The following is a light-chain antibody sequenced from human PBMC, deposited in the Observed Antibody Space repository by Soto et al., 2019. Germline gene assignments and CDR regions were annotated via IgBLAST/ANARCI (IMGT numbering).Light chain of an antibody. CDR3: QQSYSSIT. Sequence: DIQTTQSPSSLSASVGDRVTITCRTSQSISSYLNWYQQKPGKVPKLLIYAASSLQSGVPSRFSGSGSGTDFTLTISSLQPEDFTTYYCQQSYSSITFGQGTRLEIK. J-gene: IGKJ5*01. CDR2: AAS. V-gene: IGKV1-39*01. CDR1: QSISSY.